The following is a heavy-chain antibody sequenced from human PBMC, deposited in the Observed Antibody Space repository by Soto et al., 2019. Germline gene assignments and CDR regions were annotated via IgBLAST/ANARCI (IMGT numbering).Heavy chain of an antibody. D-gene: IGHD5-12*01. V-gene: IGHV4-34*01. Sequence: ETLSLTCAVYGGSFNDYYWTWIRQSPGKGLEWIGEIHHSGSTDYNPSLKSRVTMSVDTSQSQFSLNLTSVTAADTALYYCARGLQRRFGGYKGLGHYGMDVWGQGTTVTVSS. CDR3: ARGLQRRFGGYKGLGHYGMDV. CDR2: IHHSGST. J-gene: IGHJ6*02. CDR1: GGSFNDYY.